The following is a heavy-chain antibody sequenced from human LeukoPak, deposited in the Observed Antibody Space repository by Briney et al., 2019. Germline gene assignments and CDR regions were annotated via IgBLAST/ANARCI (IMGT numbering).Heavy chain of an antibody. Sequence: PGGSLRLSCAASGFTFSSYAMHWVRQAPGKGLEWVAVISYDGSNKYHADSVKGRFTISRDNSKNTLYLQMNSLRAEDTAVYYCAKTTGAAAGREWGYFDYWGQGTLVTVSS. D-gene: IGHD6-13*01. CDR2: ISYDGSNK. CDR3: AKTTGAAAGREWGYFDY. J-gene: IGHJ4*02. CDR1: GFTFSSYA. V-gene: IGHV3-30-3*02.